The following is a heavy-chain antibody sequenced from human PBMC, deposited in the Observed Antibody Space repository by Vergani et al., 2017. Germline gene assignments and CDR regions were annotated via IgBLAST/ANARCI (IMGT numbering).Heavy chain of an antibody. D-gene: IGHD6-13*01. CDR2: MNPNSGNT. CDR3: ARGLTGYSSSWYHYYYYMDV. V-gene: IGHV1-8*01. Sequence: QVQLVQSGAEVKKPGASVKVSCKASGYTFTSYDINWVRQATXQGLEWMGWMNPNSGNTGYAQKFQGRVTMTRNTSISKAYMELSSLRSDDTAVYYCARGLTGYSSSWYHYYYYMDVWGKGGTVTVSS. J-gene: IGHJ6*03. CDR1: GYTFTSYD.